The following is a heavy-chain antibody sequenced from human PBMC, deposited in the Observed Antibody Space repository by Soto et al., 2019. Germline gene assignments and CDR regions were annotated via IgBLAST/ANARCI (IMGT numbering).Heavy chain of an antibody. D-gene: IGHD6-13*01. CDR1: GFTFSTYD. Sequence: GGSLRLSCAASGFTFSTYDMHWVRQAPGKGLEWVAVISYDGSNKYYADSVKGRFTISRDNSKNTLYLQMNSLRAEDTAVYYCAKDRGYSSSWYYGMDVWGQGTTVTVSS. CDR3: AKDRGYSSSWYYGMDV. V-gene: IGHV3-30*18. CDR2: ISYDGSNK. J-gene: IGHJ6*02.